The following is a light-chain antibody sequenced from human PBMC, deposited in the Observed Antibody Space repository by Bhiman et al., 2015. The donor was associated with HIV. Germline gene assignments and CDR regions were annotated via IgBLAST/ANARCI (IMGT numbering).Light chain of an antibody. J-gene: IGLJ1*01. Sequence: SYELTQSPSVSVSPGQTATITCSGDKLEDKYVWWYQQKPGQSPVLVIFQDNLRPSGIPERFSGSNSGNTATLTISGTQPMDEADYYCQAWDSKTLYVFGPGTRVTVL. CDR3: QAWDSKTLYV. V-gene: IGLV3-1*01. CDR1: KLEDKY. CDR2: QDN.